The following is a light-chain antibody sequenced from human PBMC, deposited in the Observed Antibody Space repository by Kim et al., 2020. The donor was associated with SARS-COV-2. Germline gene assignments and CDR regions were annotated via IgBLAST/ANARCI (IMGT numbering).Light chain of an antibody. Sequence: SSELTQDPAVSVALGQTVRITCQGDSLRTYYASWYQQKPGQAPVLVIYGKNNRPSGIPDRFSGSSSGNTASLIITGTQAEDEADYYCHSRDSSGNHLVFGGGTQLTVL. CDR1: SLRTYY. V-gene: IGLV3-19*01. CDR2: GKN. J-gene: IGLJ3*02. CDR3: HSRDSSGNHLV.